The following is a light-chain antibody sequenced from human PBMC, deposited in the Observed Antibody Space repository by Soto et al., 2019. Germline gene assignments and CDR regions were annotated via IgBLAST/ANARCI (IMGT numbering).Light chain of an antibody. CDR2: EGS. CDR3: CSYAGSTTSML. V-gene: IGLV2-23*01. J-gene: IGLJ2*01. CDR1: SSDVGTYNL. Sequence: QSALTQPASVSGSPGQSITISCTGTSSDVGTYNLVSWYQQHPGKAPKLMIYEGSKWPSGVSNRFSGSKSGNTASLTISGLQAEDEADYYCCSYAGSTTSMLFGGGTKLTVL.